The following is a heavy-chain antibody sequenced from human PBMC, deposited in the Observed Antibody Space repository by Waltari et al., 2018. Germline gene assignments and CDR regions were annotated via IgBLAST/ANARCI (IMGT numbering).Heavy chain of an antibody. Sequence: QVQLVESGGGVVQPGTSLRLSCVAPGFNFNSYTMHWVRQAPGKGLEWVGVISYDGYNKYYGDSVRGRFTMSRDNSKNTLYLEMNSLRIDDTAVYYCARPHYTNLNYFDPWGQGTLVTVSS. J-gene: IGHJ5*02. CDR2: ISYDGYNK. D-gene: IGHD1-7*01. CDR1: GFNFNSYT. CDR3: ARPHYTNLNYFDP. V-gene: IGHV3-30-3*01.